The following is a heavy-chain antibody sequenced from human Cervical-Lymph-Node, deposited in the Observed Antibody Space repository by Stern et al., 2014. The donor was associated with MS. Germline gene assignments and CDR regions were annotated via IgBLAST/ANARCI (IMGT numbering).Heavy chain of an antibody. V-gene: IGHV5-51*01. CDR2: IYPDDSDT. CDR1: GYSFTNYW. J-gene: IGHJ1*01. D-gene: IGHD3-10*01. Sequence: VQLGQSGAEVKKPGESLKISCKGSGYSFTNYWIGWVRQMPGKGLEWMGNIYPDDSDTRYCPSFQGQVTSSADKSINTGYLQWSSLKASDTAMYYCARMWAVQGPRGNLPGYFQHWGQGTLVTVSS. CDR3: ARMWAVQGPRGNLPGYFQH.